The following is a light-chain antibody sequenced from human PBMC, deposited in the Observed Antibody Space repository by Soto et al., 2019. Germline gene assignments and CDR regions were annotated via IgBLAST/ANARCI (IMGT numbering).Light chain of an antibody. J-gene: IGLJ1*01. Sequence: QSALTQPPSASGAPGQSFTISCTGTKNDIGVYDFVSWYQHHPGKAPRLIIYEVVQRPSGVPYRFSGSKSGNTASLTVSGLQAADEADYFCKSYAGSNTYVFGSGTKVTVL. CDR3: KSYAGSNTYV. CDR2: EVV. V-gene: IGLV2-8*01. CDR1: KNDIGVYDF.